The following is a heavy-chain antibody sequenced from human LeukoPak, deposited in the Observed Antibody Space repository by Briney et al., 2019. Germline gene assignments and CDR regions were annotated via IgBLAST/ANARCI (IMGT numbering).Heavy chain of an antibody. Sequence: ASVKVSCKASGYTFSDYYIHWVRQAPGQGLEWMGWINPNSGGTNYAQKFQGRVTMTRDTSISAAYMELSRLKSDDTAVYYCAKISGFYGNYYFDYWGQGTLVTVSS. CDR2: INPNSGGT. CDR1: GYTFSDYY. J-gene: IGHJ4*02. D-gene: IGHD2/OR15-2a*01. V-gene: IGHV1-2*02. CDR3: AKISGFYGNYYFDY.